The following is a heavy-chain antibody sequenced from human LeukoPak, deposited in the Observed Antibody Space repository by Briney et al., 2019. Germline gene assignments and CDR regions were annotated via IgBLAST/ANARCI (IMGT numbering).Heavy chain of an antibody. CDR2: IYYSGST. CDR3: ARVKGYSSSWYYFDY. Sequence: SETLSLTCTVSGGSISSSSYYWSWIRQPPGKGLEWIGYIYYSGSTNYNPSLKSRVTISVDTSKNQFSLKLSSVTAADTAVYYCARVKGYSSSWYYFDYWGQGTLVTVSS. D-gene: IGHD6-13*01. V-gene: IGHV4-61*01. J-gene: IGHJ4*02. CDR1: GGSISSSSYY.